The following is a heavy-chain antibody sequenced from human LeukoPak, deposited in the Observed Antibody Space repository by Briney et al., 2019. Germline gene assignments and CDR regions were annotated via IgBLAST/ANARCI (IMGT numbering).Heavy chain of an antibody. J-gene: IGHJ4*02. D-gene: IGHD3-22*01. V-gene: IGHV3-9*01. Sequence: GGSPRLSCAAPGFTFDDYAMHLGRQAPGKGLGGGSGISWNSGSIGYADSVKGRFTISRDNAKNSLYLQMNSLRAEDTALYYYAKDAHGRITMIVDYWGQGTLVTVSS. CDR3: AKDAHGRITMIVDY. CDR2: ISWNSGSI. CDR1: GFTFDDYA.